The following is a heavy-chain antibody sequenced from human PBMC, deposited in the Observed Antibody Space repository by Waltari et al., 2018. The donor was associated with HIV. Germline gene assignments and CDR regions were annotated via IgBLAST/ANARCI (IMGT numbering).Heavy chain of an antibody. D-gene: IGHD1-26*01. J-gene: IGHJ4*02. CDR2: TKNRPGGGTT. CDR1: GFTFSNAW. V-gene: IGHV3-15*01. CDR3: TTVPSVVGGTFLDH. Sequence: EVQLVESGGDLVKPGGSLRLSCAASGFTFSNAWMSWVRPAPGEGLEWVGRTKNRPGGGTTDYAAPVKGRFTISRDDSRNTLYLQMNSLKTEDTAVYYCTTVPSVVGGTFLDHWGQGTLVTVSS.